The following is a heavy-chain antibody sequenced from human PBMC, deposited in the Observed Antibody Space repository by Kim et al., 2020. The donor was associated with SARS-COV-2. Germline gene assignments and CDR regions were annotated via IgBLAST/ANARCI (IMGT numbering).Heavy chain of an antibody. V-gene: IGHV3-30*04. D-gene: IGHD3-10*01. CDR2: ISYDGSNK. J-gene: IGHJ6*02. CDR3: ARDSREAGGGMDV. Sequence: GGSLRLSCAASGFTFSSYAMHWVRQAPGKGLEWVAVISYDGSNKYYADSVKGRFTISRDNSKNTLFLQMNSLRAEDTAVYYCARDSREAGGGMDVWGQGTTVTVSS. CDR1: GFTFSSYA.